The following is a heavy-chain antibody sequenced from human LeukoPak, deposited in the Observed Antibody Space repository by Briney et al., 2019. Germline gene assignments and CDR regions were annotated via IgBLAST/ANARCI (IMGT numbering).Heavy chain of an antibody. CDR2: ISYDGSNK. V-gene: IGHV3-30-3*01. D-gene: IGHD1-26*01. Sequence: GGSLRLSCAASGFTFSSYAMHWVRQAPGKGLEWVAVISYDGSNKYYADSVKGRFTISRDNSKNTLYLQMNSLRAEDTAVYYCARYVGAKGGFDYWAREPWSPSPQ. CDR3: ARYVGAKGGFDY. J-gene: IGHJ4*02. CDR1: GFTFSSYA.